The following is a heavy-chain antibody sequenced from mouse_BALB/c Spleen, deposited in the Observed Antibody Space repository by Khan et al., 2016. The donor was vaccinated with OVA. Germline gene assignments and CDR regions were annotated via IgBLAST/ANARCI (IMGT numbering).Heavy chain of an antibody. J-gene: IGHJ4*01. V-gene: IGHV2-6-1*01. CDR1: GFSLTNYG. CDR2: IWSDGST. CDR3: ARQPYYHYNIMDY. Sequence: QVQLQQSGPGLVAPSQSLSITCTISGFSLTNYGVHWIRQPPGKGLEWLVVIWSDGSTTYNSALKSRLTISKDNSKSQVFLKMNSLQTDDTAMYFCARQPYYHYNIMDYWGQVTSVTVSS. D-gene: IGHD2-10*01.